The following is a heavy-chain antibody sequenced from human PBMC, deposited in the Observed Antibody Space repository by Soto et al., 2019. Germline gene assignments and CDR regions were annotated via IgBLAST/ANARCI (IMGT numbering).Heavy chain of an antibody. J-gene: IGHJ4*02. CDR3: ARDREQWLAYFDY. V-gene: IGHV4-61*08. CDR2: IYYGGST. D-gene: IGHD6-19*01. Sequence: GCERSRIRKYPGKGLEWIGFIYYGGSTNYNPSLKSRVTISVDTSKNQFSLKLSSVTAADTAVYYCARDREQWLAYFDYWGQGTLVTVSS. CDR1: GCE.